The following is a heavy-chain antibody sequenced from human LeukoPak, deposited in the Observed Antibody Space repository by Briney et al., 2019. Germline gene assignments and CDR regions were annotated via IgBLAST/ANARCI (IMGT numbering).Heavy chain of an antibody. V-gene: IGHV3-30*18. CDR3: AKNARDYGDYDHYGMDV. Sequence: GGSLRLSCAASGFTFGTYAMHWVRQAPGEGLEWVAVISYDGSNKYYADSVKGRFTISRDNSKNTLYLQMNSLRPEDTAVYYCAKNARDYGDYDHYGMDVWGKGTTVTVSS. CDR2: ISYDGSNK. CDR1: GFTFGTYA. D-gene: IGHD4-17*01. J-gene: IGHJ6*04.